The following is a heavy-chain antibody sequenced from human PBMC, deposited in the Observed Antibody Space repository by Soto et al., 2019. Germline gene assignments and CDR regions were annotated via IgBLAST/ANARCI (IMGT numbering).Heavy chain of an antibody. D-gene: IGHD2-15*01. CDR1: GATFSSYA. V-gene: IGHV1-69*13. CDR2: IIPIFGTA. CDR3: ASSETCSGGSCYSYYYYYYGMDV. Sequence: ASVKVSCKASGATFSSYAISWVRQAPGQGLEWMGGIIPIFGTANYAQKFQGRVTITAEESTSTAYMELSSLSSEDTAVYYCASSETCSGGSCYSYYYYYYGMDVWGQGTTVTVSS. J-gene: IGHJ6*02.